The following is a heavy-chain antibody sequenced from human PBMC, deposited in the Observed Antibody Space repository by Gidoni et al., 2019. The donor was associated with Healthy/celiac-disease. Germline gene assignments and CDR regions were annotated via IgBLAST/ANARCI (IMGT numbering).Heavy chain of an antibody. Sequence: EVQLVESGGGLVQPGGSLSLSCAASGFTFSSYAMSWVRQAPGKGLEWVSAISGSGGSTYYADSVKGRFTISRDNSKNTLYLQMNSLRAEDTAVYYCAKGYRSTGYYYYGMDVWGQGTTVTVSS. CDR1: GFTFSSYA. V-gene: IGHV3-23*04. CDR3: AKGYRSTGYYYYGMDV. D-gene: IGHD2-2*01. CDR2: ISGSGGST. J-gene: IGHJ6*02.